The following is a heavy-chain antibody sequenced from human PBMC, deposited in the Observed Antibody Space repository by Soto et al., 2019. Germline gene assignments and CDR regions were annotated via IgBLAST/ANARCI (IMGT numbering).Heavy chain of an antibody. V-gene: IGHV4-30-4*01. Sequence: QVQLQESGPELVKPSQTLSLTCTVSGDSISSCNNYWSWIRQPPGEGLQRMGFISYRGTTTYSSSIKNRLAISLDTYKNKLSLSLSSVTGADAAVYYCAGARGYNYGLDPWGQGTLVTVSS. CDR3: AGARGYNYGLDP. J-gene: IGHJ5*02. CDR2: ISYRGTT. CDR1: GDSISSCNNY. D-gene: IGHD5-18*01.